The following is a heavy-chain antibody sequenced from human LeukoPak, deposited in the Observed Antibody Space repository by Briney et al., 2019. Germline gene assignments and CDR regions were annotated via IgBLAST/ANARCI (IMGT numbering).Heavy chain of an antibody. V-gene: IGHV3-30*02. Sequence: GGSLRLSCAASGFTSSSYGMHWVRQAPGKGLEWVAFIRYDGSNKYYADSVKGRFTISRDNSKNALYLQMNSLRAEDTAVYYCAKDRAGRYCSSTSCRPYYFDYWGQGTLVTVSS. CDR1: GFTSSSYG. CDR3: AKDRAGRYCSSTSCRPYYFDY. J-gene: IGHJ4*02. D-gene: IGHD2-2*01. CDR2: IRYDGSNK.